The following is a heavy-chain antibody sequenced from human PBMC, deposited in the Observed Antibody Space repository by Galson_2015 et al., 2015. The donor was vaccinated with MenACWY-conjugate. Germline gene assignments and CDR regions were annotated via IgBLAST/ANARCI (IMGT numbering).Heavy chain of an antibody. J-gene: IGHJ4*02. CDR2: ISSNGGTT. V-gene: IGHV3-64D*06. D-gene: IGHD6-6*01. Sequence: LRLSCAASGFTFSSYALHWVRQAPGKGLEYVSAISSNGGTTYYTDSVKGRFTISRDNSKNTLYLQMSSLRAEDTAVYYCVKTELVLFDYWGQGIRVTVSS. CDR3: VKTELVLFDY. CDR1: GFTFSSYA.